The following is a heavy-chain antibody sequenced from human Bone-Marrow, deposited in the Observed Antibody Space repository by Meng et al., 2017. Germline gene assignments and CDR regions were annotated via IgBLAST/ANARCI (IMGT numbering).Heavy chain of an antibody. Sequence: GESLKISCAASGFTFRKYNMKWVRQAPGKGLEWVAYIGSGGGDIFYADSVKGRFTISRDNAGDSLFLQMTSLRVEDTAVYYCARDQVSGRGVGWGQGTLVTVSS. D-gene: IGHD5/OR15-5a*01. CDR2: IGSGGGDI. V-gene: IGHV3-21*01. CDR1: GFTFRKYN. CDR3: ARDQVSGRGVG. J-gene: IGHJ4*02.